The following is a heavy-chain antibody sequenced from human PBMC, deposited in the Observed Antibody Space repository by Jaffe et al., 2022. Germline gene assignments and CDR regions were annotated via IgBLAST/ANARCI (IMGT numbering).Heavy chain of an antibody. V-gene: IGHV1-69*05. CDR2: IIPIFGTA. J-gene: IGHJ6*03. D-gene: IGHD4-17*01. Sequence: QVQLVQSGAEVKKPGSSVKVSCKASGGTFSSYAISWVRQAPGQGLEWMGGIIPIFGTANYAQKFQGRVTITTDESTSTAYMELSSLRSEDTAVYYCARGHGDSPISNYYYYYYMDVWGKGTTVTVSS. CDR1: GGTFSSYA. CDR3: ARGHGDSPISNYYYYYYMDV.